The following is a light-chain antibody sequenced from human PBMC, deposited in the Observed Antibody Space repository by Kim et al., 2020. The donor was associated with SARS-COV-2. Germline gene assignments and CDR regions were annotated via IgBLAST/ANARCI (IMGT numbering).Light chain of an antibody. CDR2: DNN. J-gene: IGLJ2*01. CDR1: NSNIGNNY. Sequence: GQKATIPCSGSNSNIGNNYVSWYQQRPGTAPKLLIYDNNKRPSGIPDRFSGSKSGTSPALGITGLQTGDEADFYCGTWDASLGGLVFGGGTQLTVL. CDR3: GTWDASLGGLV. V-gene: IGLV1-51*01.